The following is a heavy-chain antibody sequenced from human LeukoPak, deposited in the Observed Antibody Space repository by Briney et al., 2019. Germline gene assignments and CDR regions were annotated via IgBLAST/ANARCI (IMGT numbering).Heavy chain of an antibody. D-gene: IGHD7-27*01. Sequence: GGSLRLSCAASGFTFSSYAMSWVRQAPGKGLEWVSAISGSGGSTYYADSVKGRFTISRDNSKNTLFLQVHSLRGDDTAVYFCARDLTGGYSFDYWGQGSLVTVSS. V-gene: IGHV3-23*01. CDR1: GFTFSSYA. J-gene: IGHJ4*02. CDR2: ISGSGGST. CDR3: ARDLTGGYSFDY.